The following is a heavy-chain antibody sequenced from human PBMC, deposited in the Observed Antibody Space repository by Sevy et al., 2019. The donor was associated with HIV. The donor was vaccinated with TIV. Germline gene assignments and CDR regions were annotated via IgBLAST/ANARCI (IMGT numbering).Heavy chain of an antibody. CDR1: GFTFSSYS. CDR2: ISSSSSTI. CDR3: AREAARDGYNYVDY. D-gene: IGHD5-12*01. J-gene: IGHJ4*02. Sequence: GGSLRLSCAASGFTFSSYSMNWDRQAPGKGLEWVSYISSSSSTIYYAYSVKGRFTISRDNAKNSLYLQMNSLRDEDTAVYYCAREAARDGYNYVDYWGQGTLVTVSS. V-gene: IGHV3-48*02.